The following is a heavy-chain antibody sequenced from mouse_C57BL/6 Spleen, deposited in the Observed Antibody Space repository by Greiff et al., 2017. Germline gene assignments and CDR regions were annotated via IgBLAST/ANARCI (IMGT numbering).Heavy chain of an antibody. CDR2: IYPGDGDT. Sequence: VKLQESGAALVKPGASVKISCKASGYAFSSYWMNWVKQRPGKGLEWIGQIYPGDGDTNYNGKFKGKATLTADKSSSTAYMQLSSLTSEDSAVYFCAREGGLRRSRAMDYWGQGTSVTVSS. V-gene: IGHV1-80*01. D-gene: IGHD2-4*01. J-gene: IGHJ4*01. CDR1: GYAFSSYW. CDR3: AREGGLRRSRAMDY.